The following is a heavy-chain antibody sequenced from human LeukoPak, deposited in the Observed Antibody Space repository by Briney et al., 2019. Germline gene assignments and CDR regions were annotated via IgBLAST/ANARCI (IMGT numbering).Heavy chain of an antibody. CDR3: ARLDVLATLDV. Sequence: SETLSLTCAVYGGSFSGYYWSWIRQPPGKGLEWIGEINHSGSTNYNPSLKSRVTISVDTSKNQFSLKLSSVTAADTAVYYCARLDVLATLDVWGKGTTVTISS. CDR2: INHSGST. J-gene: IGHJ6*04. D-gene: IGHD5-12*01. V-gene: IGHV4-34*01. CDR1: GGSFSGYY.